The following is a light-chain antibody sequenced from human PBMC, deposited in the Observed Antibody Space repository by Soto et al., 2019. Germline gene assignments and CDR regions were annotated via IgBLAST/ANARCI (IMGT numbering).Light chain of an antibody. CDR1: ISDVGGYKY. CDR3: SSYAGNNTV. J-gene: IGLJ1*01. Sequence: QSLLTLAPSASGSPGQSFTISCTGTISDVGGYKYVSWYQQHPGKAPKLVIYEVSKRPSGVPDRFSGSKSGNTASLTVSGLQAEDEADYHCSSYAGNNTVFGTGTKVTVL. CDR2: EVS. V-gene: IGLV2-8*01.